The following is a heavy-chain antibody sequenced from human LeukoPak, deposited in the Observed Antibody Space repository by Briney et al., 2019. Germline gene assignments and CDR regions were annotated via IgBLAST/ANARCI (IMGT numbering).Heavy chain of an antibody. V-gene: IGHV4-34*01. CDR3: ARVLRAASWRSYDY. J-gene: IGHJ4*02. CDR2: INQSGVI. Sequence: PSETLSLTCAVFGGSFSGYYWTWVRQPPGMGLEWIGEINQSGVINYNSSLKSRVIISIDTSSNQFSLRLNSMTAADTAVYYCARVLRAASWRSYDYWGQGSLVTVSS. CDR1: GGSFSGYY. D-gene: IGHD5-18*01.